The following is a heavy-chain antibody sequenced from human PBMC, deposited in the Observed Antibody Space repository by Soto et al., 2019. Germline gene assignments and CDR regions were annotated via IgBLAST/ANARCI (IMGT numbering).Heavy chain of an antibody. D-gene: IGHD3-22*01. Sequence: QVQLVQSGAEVKKPGSSVKVSCKASGGTFSSYAISWVRQAPGQGLEWMGGIIPIFGTANYAQKFQGRVTSTADESTSTAYMELSSLRSEDTAVYYCAREVYYYDSSGYYSEALYFDYWGQGTLVTVSS. CDR3: AREVYYYDSSGYYSEALYFDY. J-gene: IGHJ4*02. CDR2: IIPIFGTA. CDR1: GGTFSSYA. V-gene: IGHV1-69*01.